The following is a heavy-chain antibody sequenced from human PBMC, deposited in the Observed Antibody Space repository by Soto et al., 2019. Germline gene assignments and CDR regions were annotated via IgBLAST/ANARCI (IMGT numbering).Heavy chain of an antibody. CDR1: GYTFTGYY. Sequence: QVQLVQSGAEVKKPGASVKVSCKASGYTFTGYYMHWVRQAPGQGLEWMGWINPNSGGTNYAQKCQGWVTMTRDTSISTAYMELSRLRSDDTAVYYCARARGSPNYGDYVSWYFDLWGRGTLVTVSS. D-gene: IGHD4-17*01. CDR2: INPNSGGT. CDR3: ARARGSPNYGDYVSWYFDL. V-gene: IGHV1-2*04. J-gene: IGHJ2*01.